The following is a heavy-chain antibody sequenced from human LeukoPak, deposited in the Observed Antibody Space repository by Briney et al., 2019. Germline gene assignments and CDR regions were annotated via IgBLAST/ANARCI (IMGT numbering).Heavy chain of an antibody. V-gene: IGHV4-31*03. D-gene: IGHD5-24*01. CDR2: IYNSGTT. J-gene: IGHJ4*02. CDR3: VEAPNPYYFDD. Sequence: SQTLSLTCTVSGGSISSSTYYWNWIRQYPGKGLEWIGYIYNSGTTYYNLSLKSRVTISVDTSKNQFSLKLNSMSAADTAVYYCVEAPNPYYFDDWGQGTLVTVSS. CDR1: GGSISSSTYY.